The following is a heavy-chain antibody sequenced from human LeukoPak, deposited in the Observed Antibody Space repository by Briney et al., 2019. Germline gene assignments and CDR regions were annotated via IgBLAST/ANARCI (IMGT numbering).Heavy chain of an antibody. Sequence: GSSVKVSCKASGGTFSSYAISWVRQAPGQGLEWMGGIIPIFGTANYAQKFQGRVTITADKSTSTAYMELSSLRSEDTAVYYCARDRGPEATIGWFDPWGQGTLVTVSS. CDR2: IIPIFGTA. J-gene: IGHJ5*02. V-gene: IGHV1-69*06. CDR1: GGTFSSYA. CDR3: ARDRGPEATIGWFDP. D-gene: IGHD3-10*01.